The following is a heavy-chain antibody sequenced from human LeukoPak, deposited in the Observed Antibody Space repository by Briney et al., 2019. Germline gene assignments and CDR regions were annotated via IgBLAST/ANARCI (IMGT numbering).Heavy chain of an antibody. Sequence: ASVKVSCKASGYTFTSYGISWVRQAPGQGLEWMGWISAYNGNTNYAQKLQGRVTMTTDTSTSTAYMELRSLRSDDTAVYYCARDPRKVIQLWLPLDYWGQGTLVTVSS. D-gene: IGHD5-18*01. J-gene: IGHJ4*02. CDR1: GYTFTSYG. CDR2: ISAYNGNT. CDR3: ARDPRKVIQLWLPLDY. V-gene: IGHV1-18*01.